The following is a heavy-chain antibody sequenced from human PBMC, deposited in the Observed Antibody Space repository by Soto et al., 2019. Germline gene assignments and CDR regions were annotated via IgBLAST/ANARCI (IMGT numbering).Heavy chain of an antibody. CDR3: ARPPRITMVRGVIMKTLYGMDV. D-gene: IGHD3-10*01. J-gene: IGHJ6*02. Sequence: SETLSLTCTVSGGSISSSSYYWGWIRQPPGKGLEWIGSIYYSGSTYYNPSLKSRVTISVDTSKNQFSLKLSSVTAADTAVYYCARPPRITMVRGVIMKTLYGMDVWGQGTTVTVSS. CDR2: IYYSGST. V-gene: IGHV4-39*01. CDR1: GGSISSSSYY.